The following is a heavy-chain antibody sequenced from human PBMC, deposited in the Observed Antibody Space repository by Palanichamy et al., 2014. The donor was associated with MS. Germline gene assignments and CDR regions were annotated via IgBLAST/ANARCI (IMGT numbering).Heavy chain of an antibody. CDR2: IYWNDDK. V-gene: IGHV2-5*01. CDR1: GFSLSTSGVG. CDR3: NLVHYYYGMDV. D-gene: IGHD6-6*01. J-gene: IGHJ6*02. Sequence: QIALKESGPTLVKPTQTLTLTCTSSGFSLSTSGVGVGWIRQPPGKALEWLALIYWNDDKRYSPSLKSRLTITKDTSKNQVVLTMANMDPVDTATYYCNLVHYYYGMDVWGQGTTVTVSS.